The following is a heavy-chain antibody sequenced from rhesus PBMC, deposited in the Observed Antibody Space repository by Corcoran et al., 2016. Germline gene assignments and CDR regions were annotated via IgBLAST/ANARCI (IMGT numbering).Heavy chain of an antibody. CDR2: IYGSGGDT. Sequence: QVQLQESGPGLVKPSETLSLTCAVSGCSISDDYYWSWTRQPPGKGLEWIGYIYGSGGDTNYNPYLKNRVTISKDTSKNQFSLKLSSVTAADTAVYYCAAVDTATVHPDYWGQGVLVTVSS. J-gene: IGHJ4*01. D-gene: IGHD5-12*01. CDR1: GCSISDDYY. V-gene: IGHV4-106*01. CDR3: AAVDTATVHPDY.